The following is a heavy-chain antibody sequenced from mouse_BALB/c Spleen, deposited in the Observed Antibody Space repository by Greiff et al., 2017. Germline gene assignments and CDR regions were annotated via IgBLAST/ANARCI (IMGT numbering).Heavy chain of an antibody. CDR2: ILPGSGST. Sequence: VQLQESGAELMKPGASVKISCKATGYTFSSYWIEWVKQRPGHGLEWIGEILPGSGSTNYNEKFKGKATFTADTSSNTAYMQLSSLTSEDSAVYYCAKEFITTATFAYWGQGTLVTVSA. J-gene: IGHJ3*01. D-gene: IGHD1-2*01. CDR3: AKEFITTATFAY. V-gene: IGHV1-9*01. CDR1: GYTFSSYW.